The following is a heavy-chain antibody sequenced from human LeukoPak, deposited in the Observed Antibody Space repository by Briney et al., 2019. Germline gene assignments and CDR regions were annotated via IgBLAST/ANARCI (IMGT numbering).Heavy chain of an antibody. Sequence: SETLSLTCAVYGGSFSGYYWSWIRQPPGKGLEWIGEINHSGSTNYNPSLKSRVTISVDTSKNQFSLKLSSVTAADTAVYYCARFDSGYPFDYWGQGNLVTVSS. CDR3: ARFDSGYPFDY. CDR1: GGSFSGYY. V-gene: IGHV4-34*01. D-gene: IGHD5-12*01. CDR2: INHSGST. J-gene: IGHJ4*02.